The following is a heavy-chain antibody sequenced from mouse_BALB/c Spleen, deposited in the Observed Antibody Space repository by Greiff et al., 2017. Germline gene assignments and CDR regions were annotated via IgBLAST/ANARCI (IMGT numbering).Heavy chain of an antibody. CDR3: TRSYGNLAWFAY. CDR1: GYTFKSYW. Sequence: LQQPGSELVRPGASVKLSCKASGYTFKSYWMHWVKQRPGQGLEWIGNIYPGSGSTNYDEKFKSKATLTVDTSSSTAYMQLSSLTSEDSAVYYCTRSYGNLAWFAYWGQGTLVTVSA. D-gene: IGHD2-10*02. V-gene: IGHV1S22*01. J-gene: IGHJ3*01. CDR2: IYPGSGST.